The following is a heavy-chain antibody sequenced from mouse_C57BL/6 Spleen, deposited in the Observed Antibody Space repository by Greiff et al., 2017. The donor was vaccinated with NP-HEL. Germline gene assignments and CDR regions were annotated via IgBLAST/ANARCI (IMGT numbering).Heavy chain of an antibody. Sequence: EVQLVESGGGLVKPGGSLKLSCAASGFTFSSYAMSWVRQTPEKRLEWVATISDGGSYTYYPDNVKGRFTISRDNAKNNLYLQMSHLKSEDTAMYYCAGVIYYDAMGYWGQGTSVTGSS. V-gene: IGHV5-4*01. CDR3: AGVIYYDAMGY. CDR1: GFTFSSYA. CDR2: ISDGGSYT. J-gene: IGHJ4*01. D-gene: IGHD2-1*01.